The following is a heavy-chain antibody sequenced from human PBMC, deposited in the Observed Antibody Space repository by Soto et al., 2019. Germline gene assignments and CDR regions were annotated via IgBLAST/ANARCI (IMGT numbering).Heavy chain of an antibody. CDR1: RGSISNGGYY. CDR3: ARGAGATRGTGY. J-gene: IGHJ4*02. V-gene: IGHV4-31*03. Sequence: QVQLQESGPGLVKPSQTLSLTCTVSRGSISNGGYYWSWIRQHPGKGGEWTGYLYYSGSTYYNPSLNSRVTLSVETSKNQFSLKLSSVTAADTAVYYCARGAGATRGTGYWGQGTLVTVSS. CDR2: LYYSGST. D-gene: IGHD1-26*01.